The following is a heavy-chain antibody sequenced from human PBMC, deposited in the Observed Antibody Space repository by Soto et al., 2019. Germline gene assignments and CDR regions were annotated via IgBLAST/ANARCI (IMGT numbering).Heavy chain of an antibody. D-gene: IGHD3-3*01. CDR2: ISSGRTYI. J-gene: IGHJ2*01. V-gene: IGHV3-21*02. Sequence: EVQLVDSGGGLVKPGGSLRLSCVASGFAFSSYNMNWARQAPGKGLEWVSSISSGRTYIFYADSGKGRFTISRDNAEKSVYIPLDSLTVDDTAVYYCARGIDFWSGSYKGGYFDLWGRGTLVTVSS. CDR3: ARGIDFWSGSYKGGYFDL. CDR1: GFAFSSYN.